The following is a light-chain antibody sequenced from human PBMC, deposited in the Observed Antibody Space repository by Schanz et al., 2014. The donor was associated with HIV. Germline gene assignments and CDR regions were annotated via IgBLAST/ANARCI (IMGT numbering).Light chain of an antibody. Sequence: QSVLTQPPSVSGAPGQRVTISCTGSSSNIGAPYDVHWYQQLPGTAPRLLIYGNNNRPSGVPHRFTGSKSGTSASLAITGLQAEDEADYYCQCYDSSLRDVVFGGGTKLTVL. CDR2: GNN. V-gene: IGLV1-40*01. CDR1: SSNIGAPYD. J-gene: IGLJ3*02. CDR3: QCYDSSLRDVV.